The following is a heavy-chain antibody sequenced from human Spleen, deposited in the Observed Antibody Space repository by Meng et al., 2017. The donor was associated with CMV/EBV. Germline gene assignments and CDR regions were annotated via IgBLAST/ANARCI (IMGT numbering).Heavy chain of an antibody. CDR1: GFTFSSYS. CDR2: ISSSSSYI. J-gene: IGHJ6*02. Sequence: GGSLRLSCAASGFTFSSYSMNWVRQAPGKGLEWVSSISSSSSYIYYADSVKGRFTISRDNSKNTLYLQMNSLRAEDTAVYYCARDNGAAGTYYYYGMDVWGQGTTVTVSS. CDR3: ARDNGAAGTYYYYGMDV. D-gene: IGHD6-13*01. V-gene: IGHV3-21*01.